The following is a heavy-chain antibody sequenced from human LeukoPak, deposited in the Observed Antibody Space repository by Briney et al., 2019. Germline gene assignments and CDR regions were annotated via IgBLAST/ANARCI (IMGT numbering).Heavy chain of an antibody. J-gene: IGHJ4*02. D-gene: IGHD3-10*01. CDR3: ARGPYGFAFDY. Sequence: SQTLSLTCAVSGGSISSGGYSWSWIRQPPGKGLEWIGEINHSGSTNYNPSLKSRVTIPVDTSKNQFSLKLSSVTAADTAVYYCARGPYGFAFDYWGQGTLVTVSS. CDR2: INHSGST. CDR1: GGSISSGGYS. V-gene: IGHV4-30-2*01.